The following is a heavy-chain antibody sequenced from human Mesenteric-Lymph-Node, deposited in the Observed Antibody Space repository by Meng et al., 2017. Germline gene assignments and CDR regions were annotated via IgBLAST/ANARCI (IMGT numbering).Heavy chain of an antibody. V-gene: IGHV4-61*02. Sequence: GRLQGWGPGLVKPSQPLSLTCTVSGGSISSGSYYWSWIRQPAGKGLEWIGRIYTSGSTNYNPSLKSRVTISVDTSKNQFSLKLSSVTAADTAVYYCARASYGSGSPLGESWFDPWGQGTLVTVSS. D-gene: IGHD3-10*01. J-gene: IGHJ5*02. CDR1: GGSISSGSYY. CDR3: ARASYGSGSPLGESWFDP. CDR2: IYTSGST.